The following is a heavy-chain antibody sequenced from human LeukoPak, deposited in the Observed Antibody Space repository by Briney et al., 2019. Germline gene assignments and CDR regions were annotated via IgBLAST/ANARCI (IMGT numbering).Heavy chain of an antibody. CDR3: ARARGGGNSNAFDM. V-gene: IGHV1-69*13. CDR1: GGTISTYA. CDR2: IIPMFGTP. Sequence: SVKVSCKASGGTISTYASSWVRQAPGHGLEWMGGIIPMFGTPNYAQKFQGRVTITADDSTSTAYMELSSLRSEDTAVYYCARARGGGNSNAFDMWGQGTLVTVSS. J-gene: IGHJ3*02. D-gene: IGHD4-11*01.